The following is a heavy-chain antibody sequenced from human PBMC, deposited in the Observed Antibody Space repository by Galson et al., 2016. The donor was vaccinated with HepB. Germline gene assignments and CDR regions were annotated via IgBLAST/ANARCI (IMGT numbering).Heavy chain of an antibody. D-gene: IGHD3-3*01. J-gene: IGHJ4*02. V-gene: IGHV1-2*06. CDR2: INPNTGDT. CDR1: GYSFSGYY. CDR3: TRGFDYFDY. Sequence: SVKVSCKASGYSFSGYYIHWVRQAPGKGLEWVGRINPNTGDTNYAQQFQGRVTLTRDRSISTAFMELSRLRSDDTAVYYCTRGFDYFDYWGQGTLVTVSS.